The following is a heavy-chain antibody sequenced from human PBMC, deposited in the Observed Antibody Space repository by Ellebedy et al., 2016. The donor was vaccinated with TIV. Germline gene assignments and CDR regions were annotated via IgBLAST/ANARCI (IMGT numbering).Heavy chain of an antibody. J-gene: IGHJ4*02. CDR2: INAYYGIT. V-gene: IGHV1-18*04. Sequence: AASVKVSCKASGFTFNSHGLAWVRQAPGLGLEWMGWINAYYGITNYAEKFQGRVTMTTDTLTSTAYMDLRDLTSDDTAIYYCARGDRLQTWSKHFDYWGQGTVVTVTS. D-gene: IGHD2-8*01. CDR3: ARGDRLQTWSKHFDY. CDR1: GFTFNSHG.